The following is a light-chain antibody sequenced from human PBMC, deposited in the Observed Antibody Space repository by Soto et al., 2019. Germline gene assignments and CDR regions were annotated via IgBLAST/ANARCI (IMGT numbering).Light chain of an antibody. CDR1: SSDVGGYNY. CDR3: SSYTSSSTLFYV. J-gene: IGLJ1*01. CDR2: DVS. V-gene: IGLV2-14*01. Sequence: QSVLTQPASVSGSPGQSITISCTGTSSDVGGYNYVSWYQQHPGKAPKLMIYDVSNRPSGVSNRFSGSKSGNTASLTTSGLQAEDEADYYCSSYTSSSTLFYVFGTGTKVTV.